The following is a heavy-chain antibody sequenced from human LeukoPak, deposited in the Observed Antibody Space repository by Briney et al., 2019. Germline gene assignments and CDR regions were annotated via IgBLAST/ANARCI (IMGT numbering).Heavy chain of an antibody. V-gene: IGHV4-59*01. CDR1: GGSISSYY. CDR3: ARSYGDYPPGYFDL. D-gene: IGHD4-17*01. Sequence: PSETLSLTCTVSGGSISSYYWSWIRQPPGKGLEWIGYIYYSGSTSYNPSLKSRVTISVDTSKNQFSLKLSSVTAADTAVYYCARSYGDYPPGYFDLWGRGTLVTVSS. J-gene: IGHJ2*01. CDR2: IYYSGST.